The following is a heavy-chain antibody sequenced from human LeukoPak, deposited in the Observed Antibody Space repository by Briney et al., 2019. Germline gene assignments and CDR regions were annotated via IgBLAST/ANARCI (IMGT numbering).Heavy chain of an antibody. Sequence: GGSLRLSCAASGFTFSSYAMSWVRQAPGKGLEWVSAISGCGGSTYYADSVKGRFTISRDNSKNTLYLQMNSLRAEDTAVYYCAKGDTIFGVIIIYPYYGMDVWGQGTTVTVSS. J-gene: IGHJ6*02. CDR2: ISGCGGST. V-gene: IGHV3-23*01. CDR1: GFTFSSYA. CDR3: AKGDTIFGVIIIYPYYGMDV. D-gene: IGHD3-3*01.